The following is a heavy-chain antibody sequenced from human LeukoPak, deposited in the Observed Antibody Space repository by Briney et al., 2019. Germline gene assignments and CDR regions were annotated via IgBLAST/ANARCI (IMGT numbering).Heavy chain of an antibody. V-gene: IGHV4-61*02. J-gene: IGHJ4*02. CDR3: ARAGFWSGNFDC. CDR1: GGSISGSNYY. Sequence: PSETLSLTCTVSGGSISGSNYYWSWIRQPAGRGLEWIGRIYNRGSTKYNPSLQSRVTISVDTSKNQFSLKLSSVTAADTAVYFCARAGFWSGNFDCWGQGTLVTVSS. CDR2: IYNRGST. D-gene: IGHD3-3*01.